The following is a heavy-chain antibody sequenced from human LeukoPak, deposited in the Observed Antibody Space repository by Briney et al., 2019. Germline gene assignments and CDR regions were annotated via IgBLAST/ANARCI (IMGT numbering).Heavy chain of an antibody. CDR3: ARVLLPLYGMDV. D-gene: IGHD3-22*01. J-gene: IGHJ6*02. Sequence: SGGSLRLSCAASGFTFSSYSMNWVRQAPGKGLEWVSAISGSGGSTYYADSVKGRFTISRDNSKNTLYLQMNSLRAEDTAVYYCARVLLPLYGMDVWGQGTTVTVSS. CDR2: ISGSGGST. V-gene: IGHV3-23*01. CDR1: GFTFSSYS.